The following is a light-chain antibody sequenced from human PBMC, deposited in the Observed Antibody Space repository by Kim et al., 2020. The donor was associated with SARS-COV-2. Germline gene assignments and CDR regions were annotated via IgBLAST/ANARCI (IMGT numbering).Light chain of an antibody. J-gene: IGKJ1*01. CDR2: VGS. CDR1: QSLLHSNGYNF. CDR3: MQGFRAPWT. V-gene: IGKV2-28*01. Sequence: DIVLTQSPLSLPVTPGEPASISCRSGQSLLHSNGYNFLDWYLQKPGQSPHSLFLVGSILASGVPDRCSGSGSGTDFILKISRVDAGDVVVYYCMQGFRAPWTFGQGTKVDIK.